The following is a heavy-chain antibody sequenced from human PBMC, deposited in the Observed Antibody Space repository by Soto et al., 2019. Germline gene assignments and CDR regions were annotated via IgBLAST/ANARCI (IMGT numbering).Heavy chain of an antibody. CDR2: ISGSGGST. CDR1: GFTFSSYA. Sequence: GGSLRLSCAASGFTFSSYAMSWVRQAPGKGLEWVSAISGSGGSTYYADSVKGRFTISRDNSKNTLYLQMNSLRAEDTAVYYCAKGPQKVLEWLFYFDYWGQGTLVTVSS. V-gene: IGHV3-23*01. D-gene: IGHD3-3*01. J-gene: IGHJ4*02. CDR3: AKGPQKVLEWLFYFDY.